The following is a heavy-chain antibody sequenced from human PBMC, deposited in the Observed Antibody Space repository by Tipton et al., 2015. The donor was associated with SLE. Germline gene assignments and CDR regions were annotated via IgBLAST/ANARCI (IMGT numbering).Heavy chain of an antibody. D-gene: IGHD3-3*01. V-gene: IGHV1-18*01. Sequence: QVQLVQSGAEVKKPGASVKVSCKTSGYSFTSYDINWVRQAPGQGLEWMGWISASTGKTNYADKFQGRVTMTTDSSTSTAYMELRNLRSDDTALYYCARDDHDFYYYLDVWGKGTTVTVSS. CDR3: ARDDHDFYYYLDV. CDR1: GYSFTSYD. CDR2: ISASTGKT. J-gene: IGHJ6*03.